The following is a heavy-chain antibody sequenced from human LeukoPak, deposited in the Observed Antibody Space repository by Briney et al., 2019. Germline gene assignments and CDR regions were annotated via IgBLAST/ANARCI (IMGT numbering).Heavy chain of an antibody. V-gene: IGHV3-30*18. J-gene: IGHJ6*02. CDR1: GFTFSSYG. CDR2: ISYDGSNK. CDR3: AKDPYYYDSSRRGMDV. Sequence: GRSLRLSCAASGFTFSSYGMHWVRQAPGKGLEWVAVISYDGSNKYYADSVKGRFTISRDNSKNTLYLQMNSLRAEDTAVYYCAKDPYYYDSSRRGMDVWGQGTTVTVSS. D-gene: IGHD3-22*01.